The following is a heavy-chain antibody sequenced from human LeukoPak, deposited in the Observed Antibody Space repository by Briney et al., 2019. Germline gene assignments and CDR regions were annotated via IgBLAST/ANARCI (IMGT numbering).Heavy chain of an antibody. J-gene: IGHJ6*04. CDR1: GFTFSNHN. V-gene: IGHV3-21*01. CDR3: ARDHTIFGVVSPPQPTHNGDV. Sequence: PGGSLRLSCAASGFTFSNHNMNWVRQAPGKGLEWVSSISSSSSYIYYADSVKGRFTISRDNAKNSLYLQMNSLRAEDTAVYYCARDHTIFGVVSPPQPTHNGDVWGKGTTVTVSS. D-gene: IGHD3-3*01. CDR2: ISSSSSYI.